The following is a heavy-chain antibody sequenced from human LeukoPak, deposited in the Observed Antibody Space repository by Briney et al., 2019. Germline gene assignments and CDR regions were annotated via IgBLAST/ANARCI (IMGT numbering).Heavy chain of an antibody. V-gene: IGHV4-34*01. CDR3: ARGLRDVRWFDP. Sequence: PSETLSLTCAVYGGSFSGYYWSWIRQPPGKGLEWIGEINHSGSTNYNPSLKSRVTISVDTSKNQFSLRLSSVTAADTAVYYCARGLRDVRWFDPWGQGTLVTVPS. J-gene: IGHJ5*02. CDR2: INHSGST. CDR1: GGSFSGYY. D-gene: IGHD3-10*02.